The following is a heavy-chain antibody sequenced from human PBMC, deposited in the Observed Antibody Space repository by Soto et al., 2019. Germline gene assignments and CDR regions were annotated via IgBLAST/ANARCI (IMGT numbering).Heavy chain of an antibody. CDR1: GGTFSSYA. V-gene: IGHV1-69*13. CDR3: ASISPDTVENTADYYYGMDV. J-gene: IGHJ6*02. Sequence: RASVKVTCKASGGTFSSYAISWVRQAPGQGLEWMGGIIPIFGTANYAQKFQGRVTITADESTSTAYMELSSLRSEDTAVYYCASISPDTVENTADYYYGMDVWGQGTTVTVSS. D-gene: IGHD5-18*01. CDR2: IIPIFGTA.